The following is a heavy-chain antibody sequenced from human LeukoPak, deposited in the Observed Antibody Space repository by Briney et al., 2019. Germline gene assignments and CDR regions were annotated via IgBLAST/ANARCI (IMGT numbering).Heavy chain of an antibody. D-gene: IGHD4-17*01. Sequence: PSETLSLTCTVSGGSISSYYWSWIRQLPGKGLEWIGYIYYSGSTNYNPSLKSRVTISVDTSKNQFSLKLSSVTAADTAVYYCARRLDYGDYWGSFDYWGQGTLVTVSS. V-gene: IGHV4-59*08. J-gene: IGHJ4*02. CDR3: ARRLDYGDYWGSFDY. CDR1: GGSISSYY. CDR2: IYYSGST.